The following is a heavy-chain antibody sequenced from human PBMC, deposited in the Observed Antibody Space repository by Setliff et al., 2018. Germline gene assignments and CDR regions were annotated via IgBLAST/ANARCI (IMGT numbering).Heavy chain of an antibody. CDR2: ISHSGST. Sequence: SETLSLTCTVSGYSISSGHYWGWIRQPPGKGLEWIGGISHSGSTYYNPSLRSRVTISLDTSKNQFSPKLTSVTAADTAVYYCAGGRRYDYGWDFDYWGQGTLVTSPQ. CDR1: GYSISSGHY. D-gene: IGHD4-17*01. CDR3: AGGRRYDYGWDFDY. J-gene: IGHJ4*02. V-gene: IGHV4-38-2*02.